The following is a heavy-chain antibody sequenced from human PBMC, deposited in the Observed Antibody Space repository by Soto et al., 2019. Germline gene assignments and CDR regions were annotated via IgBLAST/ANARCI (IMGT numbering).Heavy chain of an antibody. CDR3: ARDRRAGKRLYYYYGMDV. CDR1: GGSISSYY. V-gene: IGHV4-59*01. J-gene: IGHJ6*02. CDR2: IYYSGST. D-gene: IGHD1-1*01. Sequence: SETLSLTCTVSGGSISSYYWSWIRQPPGKGLEWIGYIYYSGSTNYNPPLKSRVTISVDTSKNQFSLKLSSVTAADTAVYYCARDRRAGKRLYYYYGMDVWGQGTTVTVSS.